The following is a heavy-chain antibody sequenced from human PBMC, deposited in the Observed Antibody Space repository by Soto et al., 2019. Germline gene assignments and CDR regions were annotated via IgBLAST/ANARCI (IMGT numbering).Heavy chain of an antibody. J-gene: IGHJ3*02. CDR3: ARVTAAGNSCAFDI. D-gene: IGHD6-13*01. CDR2: IYYSGST. V-gene: IGHV4-59*01. CDR1: GGSISSYY. Sequence: QVQLQESGPGLVKPSETLSLTCTVSGGSISSYYWSWIRQPPGKGLEWIGYIYYSGSTNYNPSLKSRVTISVDTSKNQFSLKLSSVTAADTAVYYCARVTAAGNSCAFDIWGQGTMVTVSS.